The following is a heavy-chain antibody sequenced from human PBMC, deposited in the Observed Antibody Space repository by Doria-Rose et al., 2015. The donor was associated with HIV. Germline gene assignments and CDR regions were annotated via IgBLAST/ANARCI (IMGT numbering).Heavy chain of an antibody. CDR1: GVSLSSPGMG. Sequence: QITLKESGPVLVKPTETLTLTCTVSGVSLSSPGMGVSWIRQPPGKALEWLANMFSDDERSYKTSLKSRLTISRGTSKGQVVLTMTDMDPVDTATYYCARIKSSGWYHKYYFDFWGQGTLVIVSA. CDR3: ARIKSSGWYHKYYFDF. CDR2: MFSDDER. J-gene: IGHJ4*02. D-gene: IGHD6-13*01. V-gene: IGHV2-26*01.